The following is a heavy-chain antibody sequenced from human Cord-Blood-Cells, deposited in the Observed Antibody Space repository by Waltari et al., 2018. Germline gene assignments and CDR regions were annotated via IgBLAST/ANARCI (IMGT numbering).Heavy chain of an antibody. CDR3: MIWGGAFDI. D-gene: IGHD7-27*01. J-gene: IGHJ3*02. Sequence: QVQLQESGPGLVKPSETLSLTCTVSGGSVSSGSYYWSWIRQPPGKGLEWIEYIYDSGGTNSNPSLKSRVTISVDTSKNQFSLKLSSVTAADTAVYYCMIWGGAFDIWGQGTMVTVSS. CDR1: GGSVSSGSYY. V-gene: IGHV4-61*01. CDR2: IYDSGGT.